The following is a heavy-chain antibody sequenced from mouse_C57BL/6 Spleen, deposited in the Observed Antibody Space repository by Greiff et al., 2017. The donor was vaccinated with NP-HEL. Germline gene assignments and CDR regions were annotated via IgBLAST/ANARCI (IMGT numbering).Heavy chain of an antibody. CDR1: GFSLTSYG. CDR3: VYYGSSPDYYAMDY. V-gene: IGHV2-3*01. CDR2: IWGDGST. D-gene: IGHD1-1*01. J-gene: IGHJ4*01. Sequence: VKLVESGPGLVAPSQSLSITCTVSGFSLTSYGVSWVRQPPGKGLEWLGVIWGDGSTTYHSALISRLSISKDNSKSQVFLKLNSLQTDDTATYYCVYYGSSPDYYAMDYWGKGTSVTVSS.